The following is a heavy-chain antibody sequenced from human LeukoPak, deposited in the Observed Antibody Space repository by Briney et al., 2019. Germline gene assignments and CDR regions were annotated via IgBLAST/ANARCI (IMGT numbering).Heavy chain of an antibody. V-gene: IGHV4-59*01. J-gene: IGHJ5*02. Sequence: SPETLSLTCTVSGGSISSYYWSWIRQPPGKGLEWIGYIYYSGNTNYNSSLESRVTISVDTSKNQFSLRLNSVTAADTAVYYCVRGRAWFDPWGQGTLVTVSS. D-gene: IGHD3-10*01. CDR2: IYYSGNT. CDR3: VRGRAWFDP. CDR1: GGSISSYY.